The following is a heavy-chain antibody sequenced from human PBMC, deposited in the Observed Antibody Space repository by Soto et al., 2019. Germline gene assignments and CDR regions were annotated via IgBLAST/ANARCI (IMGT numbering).Heavy chain of an antibody. CDR3: TLTYHDGSESYYFQY. CDR1: GGSFSDFY. CDR2: INHSGTT. Sequence: PSETLSLTCTVYGGSFSDFYWTWIRQPPGKGLEWIGEINHSGTTDYAAPVKDRFTISRDDSQDTLYLQMNSLKIEDTALYYCTLTYHDGSESYYFQYWGQGTLVTVSS. D-gene: IGHD3-10*01. J-gene: IGHJ1*01. V-gene: IGHV3-15*04.